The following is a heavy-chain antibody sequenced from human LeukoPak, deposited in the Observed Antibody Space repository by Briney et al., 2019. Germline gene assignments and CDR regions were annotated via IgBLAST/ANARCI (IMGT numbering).Heavy chain of an antibody. Sequence: GGSLRLSCAASGFTFSSYWMNWVRRAPGEGLECVANIKQDESEKYYVDSVKGRFTISRDNAKNSLYLQMNNLRPEDTAVYYCARVLDSSTSRYQSLKYWGQGTLVTVSS. CDR1: GFTFSSYW. J-gene: IGHJ4*02. V-gene: IGHV3-7*01. CDR2: IKQDESEK. CDR3: ARVLDSSTSRYQSLKY. D-gene: IGHD2-2*01.